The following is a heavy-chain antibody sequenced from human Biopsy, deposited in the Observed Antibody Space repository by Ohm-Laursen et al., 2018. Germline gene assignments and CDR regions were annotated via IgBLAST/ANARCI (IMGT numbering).Heavy chain of an antibody. V-gene: IGHV4-4*07. CDR2: ISHTGYT. D-gene: IGHD4-23*01. Sequence: GTLSLTCNVSGGDINNYYWSWIRQPAGKGLEWIGHISHTGYTSYKSSLKSQVTISLDTSRKHFSLRLTSLAAADTAVYYCARGSNEYGGLYFPHWGQGTLVTVSS. CDR3: ARGSNEYGGLYFPH. J-gene: IGHJ1*01. CDR1: GGDINNYY.